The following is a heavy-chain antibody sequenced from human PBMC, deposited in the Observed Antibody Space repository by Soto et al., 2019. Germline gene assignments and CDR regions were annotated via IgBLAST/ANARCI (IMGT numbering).Heavy chain of an antibody. V-gene: IGHV3-74*01. D-gene: IGHD1-26*01. J-gene: IGHJ3*01. Sequence: LRLSCAASGFTFSGYWMHWVRQVPGKGLVWVSRINSDGSSRSYADSVKGQFTIPRDNAKNTLHLQMNSLRAEDAAVYYCARVGLGAFDAFDVWGQGTLVTVSS. CDR3: ARVGLGAFDAFDV. CDR1: GFTFSGYW. CDR2: INSDGSSR.